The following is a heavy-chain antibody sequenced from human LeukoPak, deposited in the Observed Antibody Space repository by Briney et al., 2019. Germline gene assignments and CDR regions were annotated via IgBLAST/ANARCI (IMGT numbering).Heavy chain of an antibody. D-gene: IGHD5-24*01. J-gene: IGHJ4*02. V-gene: IGHV4-59*01. CDR3: ARAAREMATTPDFDY. CDR2: IYYSGST. Sequence: SETLSLTCTVSGGSISSYYWSWIRQPPGKGLEWIGYIYYSGSTNYNPSLKSRVTISVDTSKNQFSLKLSSVTAADTAVYYCARAAREMATTPDFDYWGQGTLVTVSS. CDR1: GGSISSYY.